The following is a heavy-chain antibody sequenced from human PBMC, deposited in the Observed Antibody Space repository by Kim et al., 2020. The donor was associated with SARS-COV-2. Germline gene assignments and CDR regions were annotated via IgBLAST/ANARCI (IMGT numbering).Heavy chain of an antibody. J-gene: IGHJ4*02. D-gene: IGHD6-13*01. V-gene: IGHV3-48*02. CDR1: GFTFSSYS. CDR3: ARGISSRGTWYLGPPRY. Sequence: GGSLRLSCAASGFTFSSYSMNWVRQAPGKGLEWVSYISSSSSTIYYADSVKGRFTISRDNAKNSLYLQMNSLRDEDTAVYYCARGISSRGTWYLGPPRYWGQGTLVTVSA. CDR2: ISSSSSTI.